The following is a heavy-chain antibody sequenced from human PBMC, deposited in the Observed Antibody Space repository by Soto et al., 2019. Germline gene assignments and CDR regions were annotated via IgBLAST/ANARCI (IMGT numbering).Heavy chain of an antibody. CDR3: ARDAPRYCSSSSCSTGFDP. CDR2: ISWDGGTT. D-gene: IGHD2-15*01. J-gene: IGHJ5*02. CDR1: GFTFDAYA. V-gene: IGHV3-43D*04. Sequence: EVQLVESGGVAVQPGGSLRLSCAASGFTFDAYAMHWVRQAPGKGLEWVSLISWDGGTTFYADSVKGRFTVSRDNSKNALYLQMNSLRVDDSALYYCARDAPRYCSSSSCSTGFDPWGQGTLVTVSS.